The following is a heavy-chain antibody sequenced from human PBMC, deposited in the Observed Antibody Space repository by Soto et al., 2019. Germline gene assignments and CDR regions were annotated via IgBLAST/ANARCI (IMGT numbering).Heavy chain of an antibody. Sequence: EVQLVESGGGLVKPGGSLRLSCAASGFTFRSYSMNWVRQAPGKGLEWVSSISSSSSYIYYADSVKGRFTISRDNAKNSLYLQMNSQRAEDTAVYYCAREDIVVVVAATPTDYYYYGMDVW. D-gene: IGHD2-15*01. V-gene: IGHV3-21*01. CDR1: GFTFRSYS. J-gene: IGHJ6*01. CDR2: ISSSSSYI. CDR3: AREDIVVVVAATPTDYYYYGMDV.